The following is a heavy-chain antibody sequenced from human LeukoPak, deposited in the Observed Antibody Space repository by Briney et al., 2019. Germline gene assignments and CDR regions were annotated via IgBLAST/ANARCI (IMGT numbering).Heavy chain of an antibody. Sequence: ASVKVSCKASGYTFTGYHMHWVQQAPGQGLEWMGRINPNSGDTNYAQKFQGRVTMTRDTSISTAYMELSRLRSDDTAVYYCASCHCTYGVCYGECEYFQHWGQGTLVTVSS. CDR3: ASCHCTYGVCYGECEYFQH. CDR1: GYTFTGYH. V-gene: IGHV1-2*06. D-gene: IGHD2-8*01. J-gene: IGHJ1*01. CDR2: INPNSGDT.